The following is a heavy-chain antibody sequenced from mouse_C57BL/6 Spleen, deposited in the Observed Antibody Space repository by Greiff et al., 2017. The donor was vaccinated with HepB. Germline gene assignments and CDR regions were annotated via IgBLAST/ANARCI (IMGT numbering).Heavy chain of an antibody. D-gene: IGHD1-1*01. CDR3: ARSTDYDWYFDV. Sequence: QVQLQQPGAELVKPGASVKMSCKASGYTFTSYWITWVKQRPGQGLEWIGDIYPGSGSTNYNEKFKSKATLTVDTSSSTAYMQLSSLTSEDSAVYNCARSTDYDWYFDVWGTGTTVTVSS. J-gene: IGHJ1*03. CDR1: GYTFTSYW. CDR2: IYPGSGST. V-gene: IGHV1-55*01.